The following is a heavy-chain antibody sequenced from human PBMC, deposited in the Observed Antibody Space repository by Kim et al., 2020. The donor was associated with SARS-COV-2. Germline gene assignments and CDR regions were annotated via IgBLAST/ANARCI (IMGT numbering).Heavy chain of an antibody. V-gene: IGHV4-39*01. CDR1: GGSISSTSYY. D-gene: IGHD2-8*01. Sequence: SETLSLTCTVSGGSISSTSYYWGWIRQPPGKGLEWIGSIYYSGNTYYNPSLKNRVTISIDTSKNQFSLNLSSVTAADTAVYYCARLNGGDYWGQGTLVPVSS. CDR3: ARLNGGDY. J-gene: IGHJ4*02. CDR2: IYYSGNT.